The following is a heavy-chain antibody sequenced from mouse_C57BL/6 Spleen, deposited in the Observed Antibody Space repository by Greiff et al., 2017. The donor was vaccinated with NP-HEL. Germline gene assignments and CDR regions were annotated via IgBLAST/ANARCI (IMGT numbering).Heavy chain of an antibody. V-gene: IGHV5-6*01. D-gene: IGHD1-1*01. CDR2: ISSGGSYT. CDR1: GFTFSSYG. CDR3: ARTTVDYFDY. Sequence: VQLKESGGDLVKPGGSLKLSCAASGFTFSSYGMSWVRQTPDKRLEWVATISSGGSYTYYPDSVKGRFTISRDNAKNTLYLQMSSLKSEDTAMYYCARTTVDYFDYWGQGTTLTVSS. J-gene: IGHJ2*01.